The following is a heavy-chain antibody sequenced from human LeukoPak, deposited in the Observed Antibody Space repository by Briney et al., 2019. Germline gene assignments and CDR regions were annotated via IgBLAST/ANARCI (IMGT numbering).Heavy chain of an antibody. J-gene: IGHJ6*02. CDR3: ARDNGIVGSNYYYYGMDV. V-gene: IGHV3-21*01. CDR1: GFTFSSYS. CDR2: IRSSSSYI. Sequence: GGSLRLSCAASGFTFSSYSMNWVRQAPGKGLGWVSSIRSSSSYIYYADSVKGRFTISRDNAKDSLYLQMNSLRAEDTAVYYCARDNGIVGSNYYYYGMDVWGQGTTVTVSS. D-gene: IGHD1-26*01.